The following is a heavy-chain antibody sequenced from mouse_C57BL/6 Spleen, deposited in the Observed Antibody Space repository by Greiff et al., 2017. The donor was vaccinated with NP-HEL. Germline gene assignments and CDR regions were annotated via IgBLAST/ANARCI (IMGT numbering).Heavy chain of an antibody. CDR1: GYTFTSYW. Sequence: QVQLQQSGAELVKPGASVKVSCKASGYTFTSYWMHWVKQRPGQGLEWIGRIHPSDSDTNYNQKFKGKATLTVDKSSSTAYMQLSSLTSEDSAVYYCAIPSMVTTWFAYWGQGTLVTVSA. CDR3: AIPSMVTTWFAY. V-gene: IGHV1-74*01. D-gene: IGHD2-2*01. J-gene: IGHJ3*01. CDR2: IHPSDSDT.